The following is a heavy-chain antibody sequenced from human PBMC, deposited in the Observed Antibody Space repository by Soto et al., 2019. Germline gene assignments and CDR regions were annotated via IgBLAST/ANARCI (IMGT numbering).Heavy chain of an antibody. CDR3: ARALLPGYFDY. CDR1: GGSISSYY. V-gene: IGHV4-59*01. CDR2: IYYSGST. Sequence: SETLSLTCTVSGGSISSYYWSWIRQPPGKGLEWIGYIYYSGSTNCNPSLKSRVTISVDTSKNQFSLKLSSVTAADTAVYYCARALLPGYFDYWGQGTLVTVSS. D-gene: IGHD1-26*01. J-gene: IGHJ4*02.